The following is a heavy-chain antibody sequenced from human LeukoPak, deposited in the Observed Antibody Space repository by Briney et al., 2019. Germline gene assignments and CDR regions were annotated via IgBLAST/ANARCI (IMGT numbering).Heavy chain of an antibody. CDR2: IYYSGST. V-gene: IGHV4-59*11. CDR3: ARENYGDSKYYFDY. CDR1: SGSISSHY. D-gene: IGHD4-17*01. J-gene: IGHJ4*02. Sequence: SETLSLTCTVSSGSISSHYWSWIRQPPGKGLEYIGYIYYSGSTNYNPSLKSRVTMSVDTSKNQFSLKLSPVTAADTAVYYCARENYGDSKYYFDYWGQGTLVTVSS.